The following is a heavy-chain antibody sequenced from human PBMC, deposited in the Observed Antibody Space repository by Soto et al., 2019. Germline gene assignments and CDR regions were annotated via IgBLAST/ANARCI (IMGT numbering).Heavy chain of an antibody. D-gene: IGHD7-27*01. CDR2: VYSSGAI. V-gene: IGHV3-66*01. CDR3: ARATWGYQFDS. Sequence: PGGSLRLSCAASGFTVSISYISWVRQAPGKGLEWVSVVYSSGAIYYAESVKNRFIISRDNSKNTVDLQMNSLRVDDTAVYYCARATWGYQFDSWGQGTPVTVSS. J-gene: IGHJ5*01. CDR1: GFTVSISY.